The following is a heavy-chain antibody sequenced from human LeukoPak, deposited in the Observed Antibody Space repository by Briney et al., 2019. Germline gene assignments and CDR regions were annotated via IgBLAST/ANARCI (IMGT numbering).Heavy chain of an antibody. V-gene: IGHV4-39*07. CDR1: GDSISSNSYY. Sequence: PSETLSLTCTVSGDSISSNSYYWGWIRQPPGKGLEWIGSIYYSGSTYYNPSLKSRVTISVDTSKNQFSLKLSSVTAADTAVYYCARDRRYSYGPTPIDYWGQGTLVTVSS. CDR3: ARDRRYSYGPTPIDY. D-gene: IGHD5-18*01. CDR2: IYYSGST. J-gene: IGHJ4*02.